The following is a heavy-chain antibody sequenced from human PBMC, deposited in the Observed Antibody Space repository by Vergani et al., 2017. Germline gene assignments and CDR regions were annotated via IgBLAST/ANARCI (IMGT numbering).Heavy chain of an antibody. Sequence: QVTLKESGPALVKPTQTLRLTCTFSGFSLSTSGMRVSWIRQPPGKALEWLARIDWDDDKFYSTSLKTRLTISKDTSKNQVVLTMTNMDPVDTATYYCARTNLGXCSGGSCYPHWFDPWGQGTLVTVSS. CDR2: IDWDDDK. D-gene: IGHD2-15*01. J-gene: IGHJ5*02. V-gene: IGHV2-70*04. CDR3: ARTNLGXCSGGSCYPHWFDP. CDR1: GFSLSTSGMR.